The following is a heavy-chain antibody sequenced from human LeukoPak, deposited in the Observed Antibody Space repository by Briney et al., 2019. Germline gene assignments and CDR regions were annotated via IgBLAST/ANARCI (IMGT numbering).Heavy chain of an antibody. D-gene: IGHD3-10*01. CDR2: ISLDGSNK. Sequence: PGGSLRLSCAASGFTFSSYGMHWVRQAPGKGLEWVALISLDGSNKDYAESVKGRLTISRDSSKNTLYLQMNSLRAEDTGVYYCAKDGEVSWFGPESYWGQGTLVAVSS. CDR3: AKDGEVSWFGPESY. V-gene: IGHV3-30*18. J-gene: IGHJ4*02. CDR1: GFTFSSYG.